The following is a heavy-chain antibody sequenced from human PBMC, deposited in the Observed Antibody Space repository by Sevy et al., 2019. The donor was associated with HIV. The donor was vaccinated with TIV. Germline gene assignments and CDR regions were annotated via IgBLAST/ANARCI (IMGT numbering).Heavy chain of an antibody. CDR1: GFTFSSYW. Sequence: GGSLRLSCAASGFTFSSYWMSWVRQAPGKGLEWVANIEQDGSQKYYVDSVKGRFTISRDNSKNTLYLQMNSLRAEDTAVYYCAKRGDGDYDFWRARRHYYYGMDVWGQGTTVTVSS. V-gene: IGHV3-7*01. CDR2: IEQDGSQK. J-gene: IGHJ6*02. D-gene: IGHD3-3*01. CDR3: AKRGDGDYDFWRARRHYYYGMDV.